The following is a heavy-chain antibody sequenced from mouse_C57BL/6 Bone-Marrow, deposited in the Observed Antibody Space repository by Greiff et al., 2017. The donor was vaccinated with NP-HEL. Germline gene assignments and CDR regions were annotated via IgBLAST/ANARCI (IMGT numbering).Heavy chain of an antibody. CDR3: ATGIYYDYDDYDAMDY. Sequence: QVQLQQSGAELVRPGASVKLSCKASGYTFTSYGISWVKQRTGQGLEWIGEIYPRSGNTYYNEKFKGKATLTADKSSSTAYMELRSLTSEDSAVYFCATGIYYDYDDYDAMDYWGQGTSVTVSS. CDR1: GYTFTSYG. J-gene: IGHJ4*01. CDR2: IYPRSGNT. D-gene: IGHD2-4*01. V-gene: IGHV1-81*01.